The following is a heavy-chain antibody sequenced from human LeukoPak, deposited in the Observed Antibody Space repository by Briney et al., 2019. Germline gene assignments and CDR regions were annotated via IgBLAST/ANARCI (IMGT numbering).Heavy chain of an antibody. V-gene: IGHV3-23*01. CDR1: GFTFSSCA. Sequence: PGGSLRLSCVASGFTFSSCAMSWVRQAPGKGLEWVSAISRSGKNTYYEDSVKGRFTISRDNSENTLYLQMGSLGAEDTAVYYCAKETISGVGVPRSDYWGQGTLVTVS. CDR2: ISRSGKNT. D-gene: IGHD3-3*01. CDR3: AKETISGVGVPRSDY. J-gene: IGHJ4*02.